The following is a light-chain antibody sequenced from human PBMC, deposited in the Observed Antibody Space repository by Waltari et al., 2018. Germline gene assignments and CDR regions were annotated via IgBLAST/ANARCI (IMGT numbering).Light chain of an antibody. Sequence: QTALTQPASVSGSPGQSITISCAGTSSDVGDYNYLSWYQQYPGEAPKLIIYDVSHRPSGVSNRFSGSKSGNTASLTISGLQAEDEADYYCSSYISDDTLDVFGTGTKVTVL. J-gene: IGLJ1*01. V-gene: IGLV2-14*03. CDR2: DVS. CDR1: SSDVGDYNY. CDR3: SSYISDDTLDV.